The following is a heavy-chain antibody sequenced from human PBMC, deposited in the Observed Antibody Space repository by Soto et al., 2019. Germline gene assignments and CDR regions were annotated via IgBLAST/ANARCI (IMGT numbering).Heavy chain of an antibody. Sequence: QLQLQESGPGLVKPSETLSLTCTVSAGSISSSSYYWGWIRQPPGKGLEWIGSIYYSGSTYYNPSLKSRVTLSVDTSKNQFSLKLSSVTAADTGVYYCAGRGVVPHARGGWFDPWGQGTLVTVSS. D-gene: IGHD2-8*02. CDR3: AGRGVVPHARGGWFDP. V-gene: IGHV4-39*01. J-gene: IGHJ5*02. CDR2: IYYSGST. CDR1: AGSISSSSYY.